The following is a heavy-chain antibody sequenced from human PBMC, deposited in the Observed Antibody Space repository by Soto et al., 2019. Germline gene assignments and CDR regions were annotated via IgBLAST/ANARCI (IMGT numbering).Heavy chain of an antibody. V-gene: IGHV3-15*01. D-gene: IGHD1-26*01. Sequence: GSLRLSCAASGFTFSNAWMSWVRQAPGKGLEWVGRIRSKTDGGTTDYAAPVKGRFTISRDDSKDTLYLQMNSLKTEDTAVYYCKWDLEASDPWGQGTLVTVSS. J-gene: IGHJ5*02. CDR1: GFTFSNAW. CDR2: IRSKTDGGTT. CDR3: KWDLEASDP.